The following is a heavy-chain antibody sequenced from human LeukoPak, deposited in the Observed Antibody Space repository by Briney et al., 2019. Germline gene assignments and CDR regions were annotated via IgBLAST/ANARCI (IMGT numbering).Heavy chain of an antibody. Sequence: GGSLRLSCAASGFTFSDYYMSWIRQAPGKGLEWVSSISSSSSYIYYADSVKGRFTISRDNAKNSLYLQMNSLRAEDTAVYYCARVRAWDKSDAFDIWGQGTMVTVSS. CDR3: ARVRAWDKSDAFDI. J-gene: IGHJ3*02. D-gene: IGHD1-26*01. CDR1: GFTFSDYY. CDR2: ISSSSSYI. V-gene: IGHV3-11*06.